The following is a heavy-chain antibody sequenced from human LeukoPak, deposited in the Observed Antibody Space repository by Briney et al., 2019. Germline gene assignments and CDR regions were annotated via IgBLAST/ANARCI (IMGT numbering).Heavy chain of an antibody. D-gene: IGHD1-26*01. CDR2: ISYDGSNK. CDR3: ARDKLRGSAGNYYYMDV. V-gene: IGHV3-30*04. Sequence: GRSLRLSCAASGFTFSSYAMHWVRQAPGKGLEWVAVISYDGSNKYYADSVKARFTISRDNSKNTLYLQMNSLSADDTAVYYCARDKLRGSAGNYYYMDVWGKGTTVTVSS. CDR1: GFTFSSYA. J-gene: IGHJ6*03.